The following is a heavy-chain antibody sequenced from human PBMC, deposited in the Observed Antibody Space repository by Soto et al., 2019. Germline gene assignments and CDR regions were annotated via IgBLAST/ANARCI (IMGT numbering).Heavy chain of an antibody. J-gene: IGHJ4*02. V-gene: IGHV3-23*01. CDR2: ISGSGGST. Sequence: PGGSLRLSCAASGFTFSSYAMSWVRQAPGKGLEWVSAISGSGGSTYYADSVKGRFTISRDNSKNTLYLQMNSLRAEDTAVYYCAKGYYYDSSGYIDTPCDYWGQGTLVTVSS. D-gene: IGHD3-22*01. CDR1: GFTFSSYA. CDR3: AKGYYYDSSGYIDTPCDY.